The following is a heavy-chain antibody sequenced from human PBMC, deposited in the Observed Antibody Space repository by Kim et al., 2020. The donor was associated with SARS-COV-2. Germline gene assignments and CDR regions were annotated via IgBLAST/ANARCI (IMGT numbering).Heavy chain of an antibody. V-gene: IGHV6-1*01. D-gene: IGHD6-13*01. J-gene: IGHJ6*02. CDR3: ARASSRAGYYYGMDV. Sequence: TTKTRVTINPDTSKNQFSLQLNSVTPEDTAVYYCARASSRAGYYYGMDVWGQGTTVTVSS.